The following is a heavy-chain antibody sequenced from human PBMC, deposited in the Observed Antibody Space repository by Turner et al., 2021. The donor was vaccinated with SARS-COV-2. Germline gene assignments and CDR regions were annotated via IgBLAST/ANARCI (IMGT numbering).Heavy chain of an antibody. Sequence: EVQLLESGGGLVQPGWSLRLSCAASGFTFSSYVMSWVRQAPGKGLEWVSSISVSGGSTYYADSVKGRFTISRDNSKNTLYLQMNSLRAEDTAVYYCAKAQLGYYLGVDYWGQGTLVTVSS. CDR1: GFTFSSYV. CDR3: AKAQLGYYLGVDY. V-gene: IGHV3-23*01. J-gene: IGHJ4*02. D-gene: IGHD3-3*01. CDR2: ISVSGGST.